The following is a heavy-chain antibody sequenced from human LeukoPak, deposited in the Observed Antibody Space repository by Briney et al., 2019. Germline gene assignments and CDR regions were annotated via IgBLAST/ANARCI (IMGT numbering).Heavy chain of an antibody. CDR3: ARDLQFGTTGRGWFDP. CDR2: IIPIFGTA. D-gene: IGHD1-1*01. CDR1: GGTFSSYA. V-gene: IGHV1-69*01. Sequence: SVKVSCKASGGTFSSYAISWVRQAPGQGLEWMGGIIPIFGTANYAQKFQGRVTITADESTSTAYMELSSLRSEDAAVYYCARDLQFGTTGRGWFDPWGQGTLVTVSS. J-gene: IGHJ5*02.